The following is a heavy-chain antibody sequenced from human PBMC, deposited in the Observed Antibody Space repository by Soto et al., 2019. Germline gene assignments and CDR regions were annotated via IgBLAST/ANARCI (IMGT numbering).Heavy chain of an antibody. CDR1: GFTFSSYA. Sequence: EVQLLESGGGLVQPGGSLRLSCAASGFTFSSYAMSWVRQAPGKGLEWVSAISGSGDSTYYADSVKGRFTISRDNSKNTRYLQMNSLRAEDTAVYYCAKDFEGIAVYNWFDPWGQGTLVTVSS. CDR3: AKDFEGIAVYNWFDP. V-gene: IGHV3-23*01. CDR2: ISGSGDST. D-gene: IGHD6-19*01. J-gene: IGHJ5*02.